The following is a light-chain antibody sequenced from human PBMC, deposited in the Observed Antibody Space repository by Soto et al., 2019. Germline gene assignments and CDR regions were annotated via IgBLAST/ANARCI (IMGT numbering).Light chain of an antibody. CDR3: QVYDRSNDHVV. Sequence: SYVVTQPPSVSVAPGKTARITCGGSNIGSETVHWYKQRPGQAPMLVIYLDSDRPSGIAERFSGSNSGNTATLTISRVEAGDEADYSCQVYDRSNDHVVFGGGTKLTVL. V-gene: IGLV3-21*01. CDR1: NIGSET. J-gene: IGLJ2*01. CDR2: LDS.